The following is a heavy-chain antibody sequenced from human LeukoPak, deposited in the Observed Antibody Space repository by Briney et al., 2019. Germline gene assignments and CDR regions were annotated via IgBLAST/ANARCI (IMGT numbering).Heavy chain of an antibody. CDR2: MNPNSGNT. D-gene: IGHD2-15*01. CDR1: GGTFTSYD. CDR3: ARGPHCSGGSCYYYYMDV. V-gene: IGHV1-8*03. J-gene: IGHJ6*03. Sequence: GASVKVSCKASGGTFTSYDINWVRQATGQGLEWMGWMNPNSGNTGYAQKFQGRVTITRNTSISTAYMELSSLRSEDTAVYYCARGPHCSGGSCYYYYMDVWGKGTTVTVSS.